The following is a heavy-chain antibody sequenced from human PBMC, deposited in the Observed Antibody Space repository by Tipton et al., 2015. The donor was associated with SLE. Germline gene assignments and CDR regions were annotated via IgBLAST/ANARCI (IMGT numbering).Heavy chain of an antibody. D-gene: IGHD1-26*01. Sequence: LRLSCTVSGGSISSHYWSWIRQPPGKGLEWIGYIYTSGSTNYNPSLKSRVTISVDTSKNQFSLKLSSVTAADTAVYYCARAPVVGATVDYWGQGTLVTVSS. J-gene: IGHJ4*02. CDR2: IYTSGST. V-gene: IGHV4-4*08. CDR3: ARAPVVGATVDY. CDR1: GGSISSHY.